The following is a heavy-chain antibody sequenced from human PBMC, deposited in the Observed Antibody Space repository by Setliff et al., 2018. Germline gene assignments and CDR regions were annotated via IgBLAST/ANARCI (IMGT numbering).Heavy chain of an antibody. CDR3: ARAVPRGATPDYWYFDL. CDR1: GGSFSGYH. Sequence: LSLTCAVYGGSFSGYHWSWIRQAPGKGLEWIGSIYHSGSTYFNPSLKSRVTISVDTSKNQFSLRLNSVTAADTTVYYCARAVPRGATPDYWYFDLWGRGTLVTVSS. V-gene: IGHV4-34*01. CDR2: IYHSGST. D-gene: IGHD2-2*01. J-gene: IGHJ2*01.